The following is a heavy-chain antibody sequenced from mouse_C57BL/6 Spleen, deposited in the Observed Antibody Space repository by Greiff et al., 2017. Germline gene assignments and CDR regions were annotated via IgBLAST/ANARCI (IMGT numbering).Heavy chain of an antibody. D-gene: IGHD2-13*01. CDR3: VRQKDDYYYFDY. J-gene: IGHJ2*01. CDR2: IRSKSNNYAT. Sequence: VQLKESGGGLVQPKGSLKLSCAASGFSFNTYAMNWVRQAPGKGLEWVARIRSKSNNYATYYADSVKDRFTISRDDSESMLYLQMNNLKTEDTAMYYCVRQKDDYYYFDYWGQGTTLTVSS. CDR1: GFSFNTYA. V-gene: IGHV10-1*01.